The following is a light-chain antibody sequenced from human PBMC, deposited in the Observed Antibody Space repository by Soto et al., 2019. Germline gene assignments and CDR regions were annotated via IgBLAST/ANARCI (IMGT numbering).Light chain of an antibody. CDR1: SGSIANNY. CDR3: QSFDADFVI. CDR2: ENK. V-gene: IGLV6-57*04. J-gene: IGLJ2*01. Sequence: NFMLTQPHSVSESPGKTVAISCTRSSGSIANNYVQWYQQRPGSAPTTVIYENKLRPSGGPGRFSGSTVGSSNSASLTISGLQAEDEADYYCQSFDADFVIFGGGTKVTVL.